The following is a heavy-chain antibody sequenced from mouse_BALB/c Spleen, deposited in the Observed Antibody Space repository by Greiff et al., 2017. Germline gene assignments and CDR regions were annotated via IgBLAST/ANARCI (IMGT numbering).Heavy chain of an antibody. CDR2: IWAGGST. CDR1: GFSLTSYG. V-gene: IGHV2-9*02. D-gene: IGHD2-14*01. J-gene: IGHJ1*01. Sequence: VHLVESGPGLVAPSQSLSITCTVSGFSLTSYGVHWVRQPPGKGLEWLGVIWAGGSTNYNSALMSRLSISKDNSKSQVFLKMNSLQTDDTAMYYCARDRYDDWYFDVWGAGTTVTVSS. CDR3: ARDRYDDWYFDV.